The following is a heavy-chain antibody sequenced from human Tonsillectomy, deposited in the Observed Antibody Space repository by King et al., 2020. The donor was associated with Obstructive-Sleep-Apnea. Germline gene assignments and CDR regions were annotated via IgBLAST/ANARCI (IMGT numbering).Heavy chain of an antibody. CDR1: GFTFGDYG. V-gene: IGHV3-49*03. D-gene: IGHD3-16*01. Sequence: VQLVESGGGLVQPGRSLRLSCTASGFTFGDYGLSWFRQAPGKGLEWVAFIRSTPFGGTTAYAASVKGRFTISSDDSKSIAYLQMNSLKTEDTAVYYCARVMDDYVWGSYYYWGQGTLVTVSS. J-gene: IGHJ4*02. CDR2: IRSTPFGGTT. CDR3: ARVMDDYVWGSYYY.